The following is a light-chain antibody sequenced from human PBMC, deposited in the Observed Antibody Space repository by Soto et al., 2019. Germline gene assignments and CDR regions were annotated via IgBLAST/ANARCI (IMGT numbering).Light chain of an antibody. Sequence: EIVLTQSPGTLSLSPGERATLSCRASQSVSSSYLAWYQQKPGQAPRLLIYGASSRATGILDRFSGNGSGTDFTLTISRLEPEDFAVYYCQQYGGSPPYTFGQGTKLEIK. CDR2: GAS. V-gene: IGKV3-20*01. CDR3: QQYGGSPPYT. J-gene: IGKJ2*01. CDR1: QSVSSSY.